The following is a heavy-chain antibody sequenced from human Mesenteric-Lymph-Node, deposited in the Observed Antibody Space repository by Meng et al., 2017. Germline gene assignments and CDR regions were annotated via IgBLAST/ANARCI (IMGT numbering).Heavy chain of an antibody. CDR3: ARSPYSGSALPFFDY. Sequence: HAQLQESGPGLVKPSQTLSLTCTVSRDSFNSPDYYWSWIRQPPEKGLEWIGYIYYSGSTYYNPSLKSRVSISGDTSNKQFSLKLTSVTAADTAVYYCARSPYSGSALPFFDYWGQGSLVTGSS. V-gene: IGHV4-30-4*01. CDR2: IYYSGST. D-gene: IGHD1-26*01. CDR1: RDSFNSPDYY. J-gene: IGHJ4*02.